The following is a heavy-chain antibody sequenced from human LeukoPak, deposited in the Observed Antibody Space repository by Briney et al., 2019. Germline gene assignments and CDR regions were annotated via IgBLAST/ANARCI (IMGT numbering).Heavy chain of an antibody. D-gene: IGHD1-1*01. CDR2: ISSSSSYI. CDR3: ARDRSTGTTDY. CDR1: GFTFSSYS. J-gene: IGHJ4*02. V-gene: IGHV3-21*01. Sequence: GGSLRLSCAASGFTFSSYSMNWVRQAPGKGLEWVSSISSSSSYIYYADSVKGRFTISRDNAKNSLYLQVDSLRAEDTAVYYCARDRSTGTTDYWGQGTLVTVSS.